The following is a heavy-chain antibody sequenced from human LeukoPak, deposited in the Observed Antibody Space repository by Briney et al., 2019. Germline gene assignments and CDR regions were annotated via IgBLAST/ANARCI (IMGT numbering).Heavy chain of an antibody. Sequence: ASVKVSCKASGYTFTNYYLHWVRQAPGQGLQWMGKINPSGGDTTYAQKFQGRFTVTRDTSTSTVYMELSSLRSEDTAVYYCARNPVTTKYFDYWGQGTLVTVSS. CDR2: INPSGGDT. CDR3: ARNPVTTKYFDY. V-gene: IGHV1-46*01. D-gene: IGHD4-17*01. J-gene: IGHJ4*02. CDR1: GYTFTNYY.